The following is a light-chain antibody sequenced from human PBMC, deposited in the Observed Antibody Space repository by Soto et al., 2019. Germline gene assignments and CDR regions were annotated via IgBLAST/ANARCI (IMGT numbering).Light chain of an antibody. CDR1: SSDVGGYNF. CDR2: EVS. V-gene: IGLV2-14*01. Sequence: QSVLTQPASVSGSPGQSITISCTGTSSDVGGYNFVSWYQHHPGKAPKLMIYEVSNRPSGVSNRFSGSKSGNTASLTISGLQAEDEADCYCNSYTSTNTLVFGTGTKVTVL. CDR3: NSYTSTNTLV. J-gene: IGLJ1*01.